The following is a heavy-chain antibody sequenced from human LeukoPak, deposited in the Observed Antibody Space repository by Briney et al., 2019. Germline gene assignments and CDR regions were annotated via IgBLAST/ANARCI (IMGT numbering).Heavy chain of an antibody. J-gene: IGHJ4*02. CDR3: AKDLYPRTIFGVVIIPYY. CDR2: ISGSGGST. Sequence: GGSLRLSCAASGFTFSSYAMSWVRQAPGKGLEWVSAISGSGGSTYYADSVKGRFTISRDNSKNTLYLQMNSLRAEDTAVYYCAKDLYPRTIFGVVIIPYYWGQGTLSPSPQ. V-gene: IGHV3-23*01. D-gene: IGHD3-3*01. CDR1: GFTFSSYA.